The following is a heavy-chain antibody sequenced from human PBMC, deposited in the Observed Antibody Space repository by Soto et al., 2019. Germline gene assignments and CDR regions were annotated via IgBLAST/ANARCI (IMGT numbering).Heavy chain of an antibody. CDR2: ISYDGSNK. CDR3: ARDYGDPESYYYYGMDV. V-gene: IGHV3-30-3*01. Sequence: QVQLVESGGGVVQPGRSLRLSCAASGFTFSSYAMHWVRQAPGKGLEWVAVISYDGSNKYYADSVKGRFTISRDNSRNTLYLQMNSRRAEDTAVYYCARDYGDPESYYYYGMDVWGQGTTVTVSS. CDR1: GFTFSSYA. D-gene: IGHD4-17*01. J-gene: IGHJ6*02.